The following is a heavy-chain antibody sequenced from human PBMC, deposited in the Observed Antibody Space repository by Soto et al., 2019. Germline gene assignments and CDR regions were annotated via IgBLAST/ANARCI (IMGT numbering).Heavy chain of an antibody. CDR3: ARANGNYYWGPNDY. Sequence: QVLLVQSGAEVKKPGASVRISCKASGYSLPTHTIHWVRQAPGQRLEWMGWINAANGHTKYSQNFQGRVTISSDTSASTVYMKLTGLTSHVTANYYSARANGNYYWGPNDYWGQGTLVTVSS. J-gene: IGHJ4*02. D-gene: IGHD1-26*01. CDR1: GYSLPTHT. V-gene: IGHV1-3*01. CDR2: INAANGHT.